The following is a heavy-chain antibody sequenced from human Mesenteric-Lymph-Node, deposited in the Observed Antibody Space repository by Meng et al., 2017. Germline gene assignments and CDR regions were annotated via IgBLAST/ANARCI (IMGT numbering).Heavy chain of an antibody. V-gene: IGHV4-34*01. J-gene: IGHJ3*02. CDR2: INHSGST. Sequence: VQQQQWGARPFKPSETLFLTWAVYGGSFSGYYWSWIRQSPGKGLEWIGEINHSGSTNYNPSLKSRVTISVDTSKNQFSLKLSSVTAADTAVYYCASNEYSSFHAFDIWGQGTMVTVSS. D-gene: IGHD6-6*01. CDR1: GGSFSGYY. CDR3: ASNEYSSFHAFDI.